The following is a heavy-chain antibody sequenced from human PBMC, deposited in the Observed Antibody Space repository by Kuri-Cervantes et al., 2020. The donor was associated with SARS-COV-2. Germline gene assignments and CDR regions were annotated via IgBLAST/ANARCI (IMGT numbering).Heavy chain of an antibody. Sequence: GESLKISCAACKFTFSSYAMSWVRQAPGKGLEWVSAISGSGGSTYYADSVKGRFTISRDNSKNTLYLQMNSLRAEDMALYYCARAYCSSTSCFKYFDHWGQGALVTVSS. CDR1: KFTFSSYA. D-gene: IGHD2-2*01. J-gene: IGHJ4*02. CDR3: ARAYCSSTSCFKYFDH. V-gene: IGHV3-23*01. CDR2: ISGSGGST.